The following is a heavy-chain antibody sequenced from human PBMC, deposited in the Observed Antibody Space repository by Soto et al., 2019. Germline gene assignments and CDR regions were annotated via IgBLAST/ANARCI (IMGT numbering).Heavy chain of an antibody. Sequence: KASETLSLTCTVSGGSISSGDYYWSWIRQPPGKGLEWIGYIYYSGSTYYNPSLKSRVTISVDTSKNQFSLKLSSVTAADTAVYYCARAPTHDSSGYYYNWFDPWGQGTLVTVSS. V-gene: IGHV4-30-4*01. CDR3: ARAPTHDSSGYYYNWFDP. CDR1: GGSISSGDYY. J-gene: IGHJ5*02. CDR2: IYYSGST. D-gene: IGHD3-22*01.